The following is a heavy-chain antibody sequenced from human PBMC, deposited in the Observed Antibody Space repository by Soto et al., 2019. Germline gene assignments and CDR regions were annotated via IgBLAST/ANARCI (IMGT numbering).Heavy chain of an antibody. CDR1: GFTFSSYG. CDR2: ISYDGSNK. V-gene: IGHV3-30*18. D-gene: IGHD3-3*01. J-gene: IGHJ4*02. Sequence: GGSLRLSCAASGFTFSSYGMHWVRQAPGKGLEWVAVISYDGSNKYYADSVKGRFTISRDNSKNTLYLQMNSLRAEDTAVYYCAKDQSPTTYYDFWSGPASLPQDWGQGTLVTVSS. CDR3: AKDQSPTTYYDFWSGPASLPQD.